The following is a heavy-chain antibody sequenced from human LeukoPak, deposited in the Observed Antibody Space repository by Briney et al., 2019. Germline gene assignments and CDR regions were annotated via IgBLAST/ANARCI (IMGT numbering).Heavy chain of an antibody. CDR3: AKDKGIAVAGSPSYYYYGMDV. J-gene: IGHJ6*02. CDR1: GFTFDDYA. V-gene: IGHV3-9*01. Sequence: GGSLRLSCAASGFTFDDYAMHWVRQAPGKGLEWVSGISWNSGSTGYADSVKGRFTISRDNAKNSLYLQMNSLRAEDTALYYCAKDKGIAVAGSPSYYYYGMDVWGQGTTVTVSS. D-gene: IGHD6-19*01. CDR2: ISWNSGST.